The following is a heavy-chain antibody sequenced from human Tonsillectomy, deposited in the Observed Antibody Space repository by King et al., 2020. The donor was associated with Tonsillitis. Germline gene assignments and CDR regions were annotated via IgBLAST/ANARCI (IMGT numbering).Heavy chain of an antibody. V-gene: IGHV3-33*08. J-gene: IGHJ4*02. CDR1: GFTFSSYG. D-gene: IGHD6-6*01. CDR2: IWYDGSNK. CDR3: ARDQIAARPQSLDY. Sequence: VQLVESGGGVVQPGRSLRLSCAASGFTFSSYGMHWVRQAPGKGLEWVAVIWYDGSNKYYADSVKGRFTISRDNSKNTLYLQMNSLRAEDTAVYYCARDQIAARPQSLDYWGQGTLVTVSS.